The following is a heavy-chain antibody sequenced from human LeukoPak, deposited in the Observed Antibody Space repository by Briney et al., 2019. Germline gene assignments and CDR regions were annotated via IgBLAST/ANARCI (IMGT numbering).Heavy chain of an antibody. CDR2: IYHSGST. J-gene: IGHJ3*02. Sequence: SETLSLTCAVSGGSISSSNWWSWVRQPPGKGLEWIGEIYHSGSTNYNPSLKSRVTISVDKSKNQFSLKLSPVTAADTAVYYCARAPERELLFVDAFDIWGQGTMVTVSS. CDR3: ARAPERELLFVDAFDI. D-gene: IGHD1-26*01. V-gene: IGHV4-4*02. CDR1: GGSISSSNW.